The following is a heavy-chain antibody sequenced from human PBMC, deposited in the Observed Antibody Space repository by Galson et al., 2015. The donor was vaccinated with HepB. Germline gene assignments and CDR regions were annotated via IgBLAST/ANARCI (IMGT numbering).Heavy chain of an antibody. Sequence: SLRLSCAASGFTFSDYYMSWIRQAPGKGLEWVSYISSSGSTIYYADSVKGRFTISRDNAKNSLYLQMNSLRAEDTAVYYCAREHPEYYDYVWGSWGDGMDVWGQGTTVTVSS. V-gene: IGHV3-11*01. CDR3: AREHPEYYDYVWGSWGDGMDV. J-gene: IGHJ6*02. CDR2: ISSSGSTI. D-gene: IGHD3-16*01. CDR1: GFTFSDYY.